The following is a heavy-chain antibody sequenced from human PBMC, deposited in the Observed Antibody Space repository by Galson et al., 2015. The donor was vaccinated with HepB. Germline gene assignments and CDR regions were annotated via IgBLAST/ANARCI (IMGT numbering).Heavy chain of an antibody. CDR2: INTNTGNP. CDR3: ARDIFSSSWYPYYFDY. V-gene: IGHV7-4-1*02. Sequence: SVKVSCKASGYTFTSYAMNWVRQAPGQGLEWMGWINTNTGNPTYAQGFTGRFVFSLDTSVSTAYLQISSLKAEDTAVYYCARDIFSSSWYPYYFDYWGQGTLVTVSS. J-gene: IGHJ4*02. CDR1: GYTFTSYA. D-gene: IGHD6-13*01.